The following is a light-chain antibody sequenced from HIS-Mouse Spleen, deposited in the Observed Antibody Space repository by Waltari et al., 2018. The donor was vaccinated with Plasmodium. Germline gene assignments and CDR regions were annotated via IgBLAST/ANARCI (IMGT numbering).Light chain of an antibody. J-gene: IGLJ3*02. Sequence: QSALTQPASVSGSPGQSITLSCPGTSSHVGSYNLVSWYQQHPGKAPKRMIYEGSKRPSGVSNRFSGSKSGNTASLTISGLQAEDEADYYCCSYAGSSTWVFGGGTKLTVL. CDR2: EGS. V-gene: IGLV2-23*01. CDR3: CSYAGSSTWV. CDR1: SSHVGSYNL.